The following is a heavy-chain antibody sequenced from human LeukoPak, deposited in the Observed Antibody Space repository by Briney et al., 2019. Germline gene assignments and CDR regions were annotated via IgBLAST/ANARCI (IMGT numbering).Heavy chain of an antibody. V-gene: IGHV1-18*01. Sequence: ASVKVSCKASGYTFSNYGIIWVRQAPGQGLEWMGWISGYNGNTNYAQKFQGRVTMTTDTSTSTAYMELRSLRSDDTAVYYCARGGRHRYYYDSSGFYGGWFDPWGQGTLVTVSS. J-gene: IGHJ5*02. CDR3: ARGGRHRYYYDSSGFYGGWFDP. D-gene: IGHD3-22*01. CDR2: ISGYNGNT. CDR1: GYTFSNYG.